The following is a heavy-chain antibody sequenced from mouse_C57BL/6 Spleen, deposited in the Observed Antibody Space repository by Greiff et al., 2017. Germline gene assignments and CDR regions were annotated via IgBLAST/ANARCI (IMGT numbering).Heavy chain of an antibody. Sequence: VQLQQSGAELVRPGASVTLSCKASGYTFTDYEMHWVKQTPVHGLEWIGAIDPETGGTAYNQKFNGKAILTADKSSSTAYMELRSLTSEDSAVYYCTRGWYFDVWGTGPTVTVSS. J-gene: IGHJ1*03. CDR2: IDPETGGT. CDR1: GYTFTDYE. V-gene: IGHV1-15*01. CDR3: TRGWYFDV.